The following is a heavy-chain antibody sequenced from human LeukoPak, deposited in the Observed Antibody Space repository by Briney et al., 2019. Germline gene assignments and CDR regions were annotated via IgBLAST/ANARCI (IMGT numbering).Heavy chain of an antibody. D-gene: IGHD5-24*01. J-gene: IGHJ4*02. CDR2: ISSNGGRT. CDR3: ARVGANGYNYRYFDY. V-gene: IGHV3-64D*09. Sequence: GGSLRLSCSASGFTFSTYAMHWVRQAPGKGLEYVSGISSNGGRTDYADSVKGRFTISRDNSKNTLYLQMSSLRAEDTAVYYCARVGANGYNYRYFDYWGQGTLVTVSS. CDR1: GFTFSTYA.